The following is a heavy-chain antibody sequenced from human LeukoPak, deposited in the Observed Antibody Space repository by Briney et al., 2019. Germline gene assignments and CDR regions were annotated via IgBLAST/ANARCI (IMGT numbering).Heavy chain of an antibody. CDR2: IYPGDSDT. Sequence: GESLKISCKASGYSFTNYWIGWVRQMPGKGLEWMGIIYPGDSDTRYSPSFQGQVTISTDKSISTAYLQRSSLKASDTAMYYCARHRDYGMDVWGQGTTVTVSS. CDR1: GYSFTNYW. V-gene: IGHV5-51*01. CDR3: ARHRDYGMDV. D-gene: IGHD3-10*01. J-gene: IGHJ6*02.